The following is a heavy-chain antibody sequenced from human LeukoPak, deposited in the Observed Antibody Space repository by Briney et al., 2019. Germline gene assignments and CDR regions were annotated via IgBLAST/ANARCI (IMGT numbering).Heavy chain of an antibody. CDR1: AFTFSDYY. D-gene: IGHD6-6*01. J-gene: IGHJ4*02. V-gene: IGHV3-11*04. CDR3: ARGGHIAARSFDF. CDR2: ISSSGSTI. Sequence: GGSLRLSCAASAFTFSDYYISWIRQAPGKGLEWVSYISSSGSTIYYADSVKGRFTISRDNAKNSLYLQMNSLRAEDTAVYYCARGGHIAARSFDFWGQGALVTVSS.